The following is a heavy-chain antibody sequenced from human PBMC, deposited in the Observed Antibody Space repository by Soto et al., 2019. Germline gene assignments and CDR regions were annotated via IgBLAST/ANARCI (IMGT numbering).Heavy chain of an antibody. J-gene: IGHJ4*02. CDR1: GFTVTNYE. D-gene: IGHD4-17*01. CDR2: INGGGTSI. V-gene: IGHV3-48*03. CDR3: ARENYGDAFDF. Sequence: GGSLRLSCAASGFTVTNYEMSWVRQAPGKGLEWVSYINGGGTSIKYADSVKGRFTMSRDNARNSLYLQMNSLRDEDTAVYYCARENYGDAFDFWGQGTLVTV.